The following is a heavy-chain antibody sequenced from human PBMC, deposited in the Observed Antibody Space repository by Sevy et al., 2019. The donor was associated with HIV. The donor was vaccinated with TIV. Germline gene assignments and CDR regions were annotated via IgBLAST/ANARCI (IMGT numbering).Heavy chain of an antibody. CDR1: GGSISSGGYY. Sequence: SETLSLTCTVSGGSISSGGYYWSWIRQHPGKGVEWIGYIYYSGSTYYNPSLKSRVTISVDTSKNQFSLKLSSVTAADTAVYYCARARPEGYYDSSGYYSPGYVDYWCQGTLVTVSS. J-gene: IGHJ4*02. CDR2: IYYSGST. D-gene: IGHD3-22*01. CDR3: ARARPEGYYDSSGYYSPGYVDY. V-gene: IGHV4-31*03.